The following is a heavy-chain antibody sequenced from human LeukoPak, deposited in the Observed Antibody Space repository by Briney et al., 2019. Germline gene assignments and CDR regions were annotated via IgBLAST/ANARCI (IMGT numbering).Heavy chain of an antibody. J-gene: IGHJ1*01. CDR3: LYGGYFQH. V-gene: IGHV3-74*01. D-gene: IGHD3-16*01. CDR1: GFTFSSYW. Sequence: GGSMRLSCAASGFTFSSYWMHWVRQVPNQGLMWVSRINSDETISEYVDSVNGRFTISRDNAKNTLYLQMNSLRAEDTAVYFCLYGGYFQHWGQGTLVTVSS. CDR2: INSDETIS.